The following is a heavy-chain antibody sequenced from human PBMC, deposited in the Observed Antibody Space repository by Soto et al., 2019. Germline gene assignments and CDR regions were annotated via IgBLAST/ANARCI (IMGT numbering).Heavy chain of an antibody. V-gene: IGHV4-34*01. Sequence: SETLSLTCAVYGGSFSGYYWSGIRQPPGKGLEWIGEINHSGSTNYNPSLKSRVTISVDTSKNQFSLKLSSVTAADTAVYYCARGYAGTVSFWFDPWGQGTLVTVSS. CDR2: INHSGST. D-gene: IGHD6-13*01. J-gene: IGHJ5*02. CDR1: GGSFSGYY. CDR3: ARGYAGTVSFWFDP.